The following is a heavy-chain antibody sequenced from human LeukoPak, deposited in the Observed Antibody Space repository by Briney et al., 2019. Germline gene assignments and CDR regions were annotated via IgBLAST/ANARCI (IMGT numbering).Heavy chain of an antibody. V-gene: IGHV4-61*01. CDR1: GVSVSSGSYY. CDR3: ARIAVAGTPPSYYYYYGMDV. J-gene: IGHJ6*02. CDR2: IYYSGST. D-gene: IGHD6-19*01. Sequence: SEILSLTCTVSGVSVSSGSYYWSWIRQPPGKGLEWIGYIYYSGSTNYNPSLQSRVTISVDTSKNQFSLKLSSVTAADTAVYYCARIAVAGTPPSYYYYYGMDVWGQGTTVTVSS.